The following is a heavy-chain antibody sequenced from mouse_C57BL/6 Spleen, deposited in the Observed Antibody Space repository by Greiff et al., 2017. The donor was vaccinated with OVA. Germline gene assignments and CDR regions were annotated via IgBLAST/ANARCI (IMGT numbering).Heavy chain of an antibody. CDR2: IDPETGGT. CDR1: GYTFTDYE. Sequence: QVQLQQSGAELVRPGASVTLSCKASGYTFTDYEMHWVKQTPVHGLEWIGAIDPETGGTAYNQKFKGKAILTADKSSSTAYMELRSLTSEDSAVYYCTRPNWDEGFAYWGQGTLVTVSA. V-gene: IGHV1-15*01. D-gene: IGHD4-1*01. J-gene: IGHJ3*01. CDR3: TRPNWDEGFAY.